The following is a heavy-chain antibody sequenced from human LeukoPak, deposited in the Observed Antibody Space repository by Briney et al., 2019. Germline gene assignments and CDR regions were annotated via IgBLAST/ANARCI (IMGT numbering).Heavy chain of an antibody. J-gene: IGHJ6*03. CDR3: ARGMVTYYYYIDV. D-gene: IGHD2-21*02. Sequence: SSETLSLTCTVSGGSISSYYWSWIRQPPGKGLEWIGYIYYSGSTHYNPSLKSRVTISVDTTKNQFSLKLSSVTAADTAVYYCARGMVTYYYYIDVWGKGTTVTVSS. CDR1: GGSISSYY. V-gene: IGHV4-59*01. CDR2: IYYSGST.